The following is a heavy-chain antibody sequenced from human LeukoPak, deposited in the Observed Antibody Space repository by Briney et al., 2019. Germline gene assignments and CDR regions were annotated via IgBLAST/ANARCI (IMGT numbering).Heavy chain of an antibody. CDR3: AREGRTYCSGGSCPQLEKEYYYYYYMDV. Sequence: EASVKVSCKASGYTFTSYDINWVRQATGQGLEWMGWMNPNSGNTGYAQKFQGRVTITRNTSISTAYMELSSLRSEDTAVYYCAREGRTYCSGGSCPQLEKEYYYYYYMDVWGKGTTVTVSS. V-gene: IGHV1-8*03. CDR1: GYTFTSYD. D-gene: IGHD2-15*01. J-gene: IGHJ6*03. CDR2: MNPNSGNT.